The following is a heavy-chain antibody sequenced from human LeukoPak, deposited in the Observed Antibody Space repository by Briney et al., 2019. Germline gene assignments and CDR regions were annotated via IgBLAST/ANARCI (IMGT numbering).Heavy chain of an antibody. J-gene: IGHJ4*02. CDR3: ARGKYSGYDYYFDY. Sequence: GGSLRLSCAASGFTFSSYWMSWVRQAPGKGLEWVANIKQDGSEKYYVDSVKGRFTISRDNAKNSLYLQMNSLRAEDTAVYYCARGKYSGYDYYFDYWGQGTLVTVSS. CDR2: IKQDGSEK. V-gene: IGHV3-7*01. D-gene: IGHD5-12*01. CDR1: GFTFSSYW.